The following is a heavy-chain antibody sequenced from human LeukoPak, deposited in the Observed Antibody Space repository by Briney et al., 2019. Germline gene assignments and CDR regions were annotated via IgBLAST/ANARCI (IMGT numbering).Heavy chain of an antibody. V-gene: IGHV1-2*02. Sequence: ASVKVSCKASGYTFTGYYIHWVRRAPGQGLEWMGWINPNSGGTNYPQKFQGRVTMTRDTSTNTAYMELRRLRSDDTAVYYCARGGVVPAARCFDYWGQGTLVTVSS. CDR2: INPNSGGT. D-gene: IGHD2-2*01. CDR3: ARGGVVPAARCFDY. J-gene: IGHJ4*02. CDR1: GYTFTGYY.